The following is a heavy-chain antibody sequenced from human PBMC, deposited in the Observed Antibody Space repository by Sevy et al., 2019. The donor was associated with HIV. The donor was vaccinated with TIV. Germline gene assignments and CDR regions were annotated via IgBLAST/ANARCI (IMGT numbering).Heavy chain of an antibody. J-gene: IGHJ3*02. V-gene: IGHV4-34*01. CDR1: GGSFSGYY. Sequence: SETLSLTCAVYGGSFSGYYWSWIRQPPGKGLEWIGEINHSGSTNYNPSLKSRVTISVDTPKNQFSLKLSSVTAADTTVYYCARAASPTRAFDIWGQGTMVTVSS. CDR2: INHSGST. CDR3: ARAASPTRAFDI.